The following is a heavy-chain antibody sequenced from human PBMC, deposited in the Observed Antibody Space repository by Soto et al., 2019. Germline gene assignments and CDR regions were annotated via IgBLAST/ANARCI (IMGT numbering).Heavy chain of an antibody. Sequence: GGSLRLSCAASGFTFSSYSMNWVRQAPGKGLEWVSSISSSSSYIYYADSVKGRFTISRDNAKNSLYLQMNSLRAEDTAVYYCARDGRGTFGGVIVYRWFDPWGQGTLVTVSS. CDR3: ARDGRGTFGGVIVYRWFDP. CDR1: GFTFSSYS. V-gene: IGHV3-21*01. D-gene: IGHD3-16*02. CDR2: ISSSSSYI. J-gene: IGHJ5*02.